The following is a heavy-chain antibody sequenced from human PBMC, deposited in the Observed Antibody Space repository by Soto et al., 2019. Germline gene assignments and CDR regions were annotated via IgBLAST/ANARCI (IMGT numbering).Heavy chain of an antibody. J-gene: IGHJ3*02. Sequence: ASVKVSCKASGYTFTGYYMHWVRQAPGQGLEWMGWINPNSGGTNYAQKFQGWVTMTRDTSISTAYMELSRLRSDDTAVYYCATVVSAKYDAFDIWGQGTMVTVS. D-gene: IGHD1-26*01. V-gene: IGHV1-2*04. CDR3: ATVVSAKYDAFDI. CDR1: GYTFTGYY. CDR2: INPNSGGT.